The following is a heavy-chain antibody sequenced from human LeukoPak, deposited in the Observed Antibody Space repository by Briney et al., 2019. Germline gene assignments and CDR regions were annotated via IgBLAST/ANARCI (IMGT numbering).Heavy chain of an antibody. CDR2: IYPGDSDT. V-gene: IGHV5-51*01. D-gene: IGHD4-17*01. CDR1: GYSFTSYW. J-gene: IGHJ4*02. CDR3: AVGYGDYWNYFDY. Sequence: GESLKISCKGSGYSFTSYWIGWVRRMPGKGVEWRGIIYPGDSDTRDSPSFQGHVTISADNSISTAYLQWSSLKASDTAMYYCAVGYGDYWNYFDYWGQGTLVTVSS.